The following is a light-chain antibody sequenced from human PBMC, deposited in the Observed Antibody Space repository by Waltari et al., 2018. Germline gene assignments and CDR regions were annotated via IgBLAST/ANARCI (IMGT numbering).Light chain of an antibody. CDR1: QSVSTF. Sequence: EIVLTQSPATLSLAPGERATLSCRASQSVSTFLAWYQRKPGQAPRLLIYHASTRATGIPARFSGSGSGTDFTLTISSLEPEDFAVYYCQQRANWPPLTFGGGTKVEI. J-gene: IGKJ4*01. CDR3: QQRANWPPLT. CDR2: HAS. V-gene: IGKV3-11*01.